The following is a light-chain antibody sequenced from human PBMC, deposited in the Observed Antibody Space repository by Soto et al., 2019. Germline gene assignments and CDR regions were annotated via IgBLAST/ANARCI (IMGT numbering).Light chain of an antibody. J-gene: IGKJ1*01. CDR3: QHYNSYSEA. CDR2: DAS. Sequence: DIQMTQSPSTLSGSLGDRVAITCRASQTISSWLAWYQQKPGKAPKLLIYDASRLESAVPSRFSGSGSQTEFTLTISSLQPDDFATYYCQHYNSYSEAFGQGTKVDIK. CDR1: QTISSW. V-gene: IGKV1-5*01.